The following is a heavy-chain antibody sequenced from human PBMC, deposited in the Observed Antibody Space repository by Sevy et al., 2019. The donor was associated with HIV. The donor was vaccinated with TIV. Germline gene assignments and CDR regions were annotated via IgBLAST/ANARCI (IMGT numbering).Heavy chain of an antibody. CDR1: GFTVNDKY. J-gene: IGHJ4*02. CDR3: VSLFLSYRSGWSYFDY. D-gene: IGHD6-19*01. Sequence: GGSLRLSCAISGFTVNDKYIIWVRQAPDKGLEWVSVIFSSGSTYYADSAKGRFTISSDNSKNTVDLQMNSVRAEDTAVYYCVSLFLSYRSGWSYFDYWGQGTLVTVSS. CDR2: IFSSGST. V-gene: IGHV3-66*02.